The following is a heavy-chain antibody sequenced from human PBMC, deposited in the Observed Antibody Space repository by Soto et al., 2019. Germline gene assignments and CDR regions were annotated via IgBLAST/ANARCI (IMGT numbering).Heavy chain of an antibody. CDR3: AKGFIVVVTVLRPDDAFDI. D-gene: IGHD2-21*02. CDR1: GFTFSSYA. V-gene: IGHV3-23*01. CDR2: ISGGGGST. Sequence: PGGPLRLSCAASGFTFSSYAMKWVRQAPGKGLEWVAGISGGGGSTYYADSVKGRFTISRDTSKNTVYLQLNSLRAEDTAVYYCAKGFIVVVTVLRPDDAFDIWGQGTMVTVSS. J-gene: IGHJ3*02.